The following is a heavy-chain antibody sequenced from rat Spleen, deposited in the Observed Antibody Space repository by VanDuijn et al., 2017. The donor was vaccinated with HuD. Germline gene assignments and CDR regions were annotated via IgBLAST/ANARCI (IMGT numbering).Heavy chain of an antibody. CDR1: GFTFSDYY. D-gene: IGHD4-3*01. CDR3: TTQSIIRVPLFDY. CDR2: ISYEGSST. J-gene: IGHJ2*01. V-gene: IGHV5-22*01. Sequence: EVQLVESDGGLVQPGGSQKLSCAASGFTFSDYYMAWVRQAPTKGLDWVASISYEGSSTYYGDSVKGRFTISRDNAKSTLYLQMDSLRSEDTATYYCTTQSIIRVPLFDYWGQGVMVTVSS.